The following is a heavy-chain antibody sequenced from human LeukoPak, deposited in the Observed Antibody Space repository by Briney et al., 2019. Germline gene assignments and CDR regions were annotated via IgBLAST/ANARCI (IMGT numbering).Heavy chain of an antibody. D-gene: IGHD6-19*01. V-gene: IGHV3-30*04. CDR2: ISYDGSNK. CDR1: GFTFSSYA. Sequence: PGGSLRLSCAASGFTFSSYAMHWVRQAPGKGLEWVAVISYDGSNKYYADSVKGRFTISRDNSKNTLYLQMNSLRAEETAVYYCARPYNSGWYGDLDYWGQGTLVTVSS. J-gene: IGHJ4*02. CDR3: ARPYNSGWYGDLDY.